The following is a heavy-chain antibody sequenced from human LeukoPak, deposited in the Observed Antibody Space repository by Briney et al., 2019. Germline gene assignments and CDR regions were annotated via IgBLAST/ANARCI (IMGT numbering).Heavy chain of an antibody. CDR3: AKRGSSQYYFDY. CDR2: ISGSGGST. D-gene: IGHD6-13*01. CDR1: GFTFSSYA. Sequence: QPGGSLRLSCAASGFTFSSYAMSWVRQAPGKGLEWDSAISGSGGSTYYADSVKGRFTISRDNSKNTLYLQMNSLRAEDTAVYYCAKRGSSQYYFDYWGQGTLVTVSS. V-gene: IGHV3-23*01. J-gene: IGHJ4*02.